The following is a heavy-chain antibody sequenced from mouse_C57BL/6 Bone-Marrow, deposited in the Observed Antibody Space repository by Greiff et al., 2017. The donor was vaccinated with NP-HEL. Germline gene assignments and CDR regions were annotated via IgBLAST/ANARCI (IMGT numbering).Heavy chain of an antibody. Sequence: QVQLQQSGAELVRPGASVTLSCKASGYTFTDYEMHWVKQTPVHGLEWIGAIDPETGGTAYNQKFKGKAILTADKSSSTAYMELRSLTSEDSAVYYCTRYYYDYGWFAYWGQGTLVTVSA. CDR1: GYTFTDYE. CDR2: IDPETGGT. CDR3: TRYYYDYGWFAY. D-gene: IGHD2-4*01. V-gene: IGHV1-15*01. J-gene: IGHJ3*01.